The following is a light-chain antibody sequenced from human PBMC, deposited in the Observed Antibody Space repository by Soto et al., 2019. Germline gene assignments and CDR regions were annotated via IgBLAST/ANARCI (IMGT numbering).Light chain of an antibody. V-gene: IGKV1-39*01. J-gene: IGKJ1*01. CDR3: QQSYITPRT. CDR2: AAS. Sequence: DIQMTPYPSSLSASIGDRVTISCGASQDISSSLNWYQHKSGKAPKRLIYAASGLHSGVPSRFSGSGSGTDFTLTISSLQPEDFATYYCQQSYITPRTFCQGANVDVK. CDR1: QDISSS.